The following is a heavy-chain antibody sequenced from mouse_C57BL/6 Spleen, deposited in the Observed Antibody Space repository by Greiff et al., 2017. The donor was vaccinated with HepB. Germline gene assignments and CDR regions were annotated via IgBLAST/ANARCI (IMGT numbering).Heavy chain of an antibody. D-gene: IGHD3-3*01. J-gene: IGHJ4*01. CDR1: GYSITSGYY. CDR3: ARAGDEAMDY. Sequence: DVQLQESGPGLVKPSQSLSLTCSVTGYSITSGYYWNWIRQFPGNKLEWMGYISYDGSNNYNPSLKNRISITRDTSKNQFFLKLNSVTTEDTATYYCARAGDEAMDYWGQGTSVTVSS. CDR2: ISYDGSN. V-gene: IGHV3-6*01.